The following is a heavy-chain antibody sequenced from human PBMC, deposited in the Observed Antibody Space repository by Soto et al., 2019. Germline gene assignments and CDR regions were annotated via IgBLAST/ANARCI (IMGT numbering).Heavy chain of an antibody. D-gene: IGHD5-18*01. CDR1: GFTFSSYG. Sequence: GGSLRLSCAASGFTFSSYGMHWVRQAPGKGLEWVAVIWYDGSNKYYADSVKGRFTISRDNSKNTLYLQMNSLRAEDTAVYYCARATKRRGYSYGHFDYWGQGTLVTVSS. CDR2: IWYDGSNK. J-gene: IGHJ4*02. V-gene: IGHV3-33*01. CDR3: ARATKRRGYSYGHFDY.